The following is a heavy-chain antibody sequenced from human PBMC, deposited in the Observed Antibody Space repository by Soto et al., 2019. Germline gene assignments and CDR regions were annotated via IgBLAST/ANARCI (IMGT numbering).Heavy chain of an antibody. CDR2: ISGDGNDK. CDR3: VQGASTAHQPLDS. Sequence: QVQLVESGGGVVQPGRSLRLSCAASGFFFRNFGMHWVRRAPGKGLEWVAAISGDGNDKYYPDSMKSRFTISRDNFNNSLYLQLNSLRPEDTAVYHCVQGASTAHQPLDSWGQGVLVTVSS. V-gene: IGHV3-30*03. D-gene: IGHD1-26*01. J-gene: IGHJ4*02. CDR1: GFFFRNFG.